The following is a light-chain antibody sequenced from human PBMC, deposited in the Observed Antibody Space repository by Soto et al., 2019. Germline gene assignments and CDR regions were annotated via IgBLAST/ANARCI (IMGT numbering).Light chain of an antibody. CDR1: QTIYSW. CDR2: TAS. V-gene: IGKV1-5*03. J-gene: IGKJ4*01. CDR3: QQYHNSPVT. Sequence: DIQMTQSPSTLSASVGDRVTITCRASQTIYSWLAWYQQKPGKAPNLLIYTASSLESGVPSRFSGSGSGTEFTLTISSLQPDDFATYYCQQYHNSPVTFGGGTKVEIK.